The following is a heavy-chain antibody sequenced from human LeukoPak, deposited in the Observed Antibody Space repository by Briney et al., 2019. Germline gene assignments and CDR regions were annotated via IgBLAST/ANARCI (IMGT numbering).Heavy chain of an antibody. CDR3: ARAGGYDPSALVDY. Sequence: TSGKVSCKASGYTFTSYDMSWVRQAPGQGLEWVGWTRGYNGNTNHGQNLQGTVTMTTDTSTSPAYMELRSLRSDDTAVYYCARAGGYDPSALVDYWGQGTLVTVSS. J-gene: IGHJ4*02. D-gene: IGHD5-12*01. V-gene: IGHV1-18*01. CDR2: TRGYNGNT. CDR1: GYTFTSYD.